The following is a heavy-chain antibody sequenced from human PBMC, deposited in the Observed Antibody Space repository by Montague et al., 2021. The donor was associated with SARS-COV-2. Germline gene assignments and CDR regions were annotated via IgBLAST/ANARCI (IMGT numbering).Heavy chain of an antibody. J-gene: IGHJ4*02. Sequence: SETLSLTCNVSGASISRSDYYWAWIRQPPGKGLGLIGSIHYIGNTYYNLSLESRVTISVCTSENHFSLKLRSVIAADTAVYYCARLLPDGTVVATDIPFDSWGQGTLVTVSS. CDR2: IHYIGNT. CDR3: ARLLPDGTVVATDIPFDS. CDR1: GASISRSDYY. V-gene: IGHV4-39*02. D-gene: IGHD2-21*02.